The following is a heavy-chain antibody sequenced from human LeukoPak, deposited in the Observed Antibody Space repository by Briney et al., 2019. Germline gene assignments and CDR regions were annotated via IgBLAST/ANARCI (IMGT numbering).Heavy chain of an antibody. CDR3: ASQALGYCSSTSCYGPEGFDP. CDR1: GYTFTSYD. D-gene: IGHD2-2*01. J-gene: IGHJ5*02. V-gene: IGHV1-8*01. CDR2: MNPNSGNT. Sequence: ASVKVSCKASGYTFTSYDINWVRQATGQGLKWMGWMNPNSGNTGYAQKFQGRVTMTRNTSISTAYMELSSLRSEDTAVYYCASQALGYCSSTSCYGPEGFDPWGQGTLVTVSS.